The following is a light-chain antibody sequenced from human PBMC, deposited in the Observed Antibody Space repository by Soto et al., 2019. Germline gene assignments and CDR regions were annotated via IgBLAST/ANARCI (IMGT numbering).Light chain of an antibody. Sequence: EIVMTQSPATLSVSPGERATLSCRVSQSVSSNLAWYQQKPGQAPRLLIYGASTRATGIPARFSGSGSGTEFTLTISSLQSEDFALYYCQQYNDWPPMYTFGQGTKLEIK. V-gene: IGKV3-15*01. CDR3: QQYNDWPPMYT. CDR2: GAS. J-gene: IGKJ2*01. CDR1: QSVSSN.